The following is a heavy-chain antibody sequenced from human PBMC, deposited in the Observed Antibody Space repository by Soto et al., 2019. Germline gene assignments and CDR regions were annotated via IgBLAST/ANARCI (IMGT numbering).Heavy chain of an antibody. V-gene: IGHV3-49*04. D-gene: IGHD3-9*01. CDR1: GFTFGDYA. Sequence: GGSLRLSCTASGFTFGDYAMIWVRQAPGKGLEWVGFIRSKAYGGTTEYAASVKGRFTISRDDSKSIAYLQMNSLKTEDTAVYYCTYYDILTGTMAPYYYGMDVWGQGTTVTVSS. CDR3: TYYDILTGTMAPYYYGMDV. J-gene: IGHJ6*02. CDR2: IRSKAYGGTT.